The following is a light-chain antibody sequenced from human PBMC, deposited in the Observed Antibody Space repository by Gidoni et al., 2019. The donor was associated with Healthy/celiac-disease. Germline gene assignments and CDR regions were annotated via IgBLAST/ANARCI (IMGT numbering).Light chain of an antibody. CDR2: AAS. CDR3: QQSYSTPRT. Sequence: RVTITCRASQSISSYLNWYQQKPGKAPKLLIYAASSLQSGVPSRFSGSGSGTDFTLTISSLQPEDFATYYCQQSYSTPRTFGQGTKVEIK. V-gene: IGKV1-39*01. J-gene: IGKJ1*01. CDR1: QSISSY.